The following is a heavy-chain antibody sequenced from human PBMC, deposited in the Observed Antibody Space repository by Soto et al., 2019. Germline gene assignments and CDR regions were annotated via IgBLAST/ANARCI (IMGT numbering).Heavy chain of an antibody. Sequence: QVQLQESGPGLVKPSETLSLTCTVSGASISSYYWSWIRQPPGKGLEWIGYIYYSGSANYNPSLKSRVTTSVITSKNQVSLKLSSVTAADTAVYYCATAVPGYYVSPYYYTDVWGKGTTVTVSS. CDR2: IYYSGSA. V-gene: IGHV4-59*12. CDR3: ATAVPGYYVSPYYYTDV. D-gene: IGHD4-17*01. J-gene: IGHJ6*03. CDR1: GASISSYY.